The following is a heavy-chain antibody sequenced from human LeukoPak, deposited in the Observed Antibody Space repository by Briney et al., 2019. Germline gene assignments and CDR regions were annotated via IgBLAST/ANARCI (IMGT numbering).Heavy chain of an antibody. CDR1: GGSFSGYY. V-gene: IGHV4-34*01. CDR3: ARLKGWYFDY. CDR2: INHSGST. Sequence: SETLSLTCAVYGGSFSGYYWSWIRQPPGKGLEWIGEINHSGSTNYNPSLKSRVTISVDTSKNQFSPKLSSVTAADTAVYYCARLKGWYFDYWGQGTLVTVSS. J-gene: IGHJ4*02.